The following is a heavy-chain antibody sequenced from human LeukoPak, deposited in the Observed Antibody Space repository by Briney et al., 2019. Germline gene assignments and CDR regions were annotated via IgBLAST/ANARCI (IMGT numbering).Heavy chain of an antibody. CDR3: ARDLDTVTTSFDY. J-gene: IGHJ4*02. D-gene: IGHD4-17*01. CDR2: ISSSGSTI. Sequence: GALRLSCAASGFTFSDYYMSWIRQAPGKGLEWVSYISSSGSTIYYADSVKSRFTISRDNAKNSLYLQMNSLRAEDTAVYYCARDLDTVTTSFDYWGQGTLVTVSS. V-gene: IGHV3-11*01. CDR1: GFTFSDYY.